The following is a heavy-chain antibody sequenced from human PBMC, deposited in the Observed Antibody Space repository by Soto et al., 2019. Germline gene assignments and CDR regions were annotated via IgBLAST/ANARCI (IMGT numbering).Heavy chain of an antibody. CDR3: ARVVGDDCSSDCPLALAFDP. CDR1: GGTFSSYA. V-gene: IGHV1-18*01. D-gene: IGHD2-21*02. J-gene: IGHJ5*02. Sequence: ASVKVSCKASGGTFSSYAISWVLQATGQGREWMGWISAYYGNTNYAQKLQGRVTMTTDTSTSTAYMELRSLRSDDTAVYYCARVVGDDCSSDCPLALAFDPWGQGTLVTLPS. CDR2: ISAYYGNT.